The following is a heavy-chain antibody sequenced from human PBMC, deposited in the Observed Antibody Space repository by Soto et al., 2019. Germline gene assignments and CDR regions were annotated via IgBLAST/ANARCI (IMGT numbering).Heavy chain of an antibody. CDR2: IYSGGST. CDR1: GFTVSSNY. D-gene: IGHD2-15*01. V-gene: IGHV3-53*01. CDR3: AREGGGSSPWFDP. J-gene: IGHJ5*02. Sequence: GSLRLSCAASGFTVSSNYMSWVRQAPGKGLEWVSVIYSGGSTYYADSVKGRFTISRDNSKNTLYLQMNSLRAEDTAVYYCAREGGGSSPWFDPWGQGTLVTVSS.